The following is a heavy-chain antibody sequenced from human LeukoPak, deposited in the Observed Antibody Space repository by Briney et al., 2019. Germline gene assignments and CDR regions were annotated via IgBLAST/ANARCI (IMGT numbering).Heavy chain of an antibody. D-gene: IGHD5-24*01. CDR1: GFTFSSYA. CDR2: ISYDGSNK. V-gene: IGHV3-30-3*01. Sequence: GRSLRLSCAASGFTFSSYAMHWVRQAPGKGLEWVAVISYDGSNKYYADSVKGRFTISRDNSKNTLYLQMNSLRAEDTAVYYCARGGYELSFGRGDGYNAFDYWGQGTLVTVSS. J-gene: IGHJ4*02. CDR3: ARGGYELSFGRGDGYNAFDY.